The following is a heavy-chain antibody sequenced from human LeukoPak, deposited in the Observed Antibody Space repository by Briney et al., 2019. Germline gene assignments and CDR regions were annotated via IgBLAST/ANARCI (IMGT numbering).Heavy chain of an antibody. Sequence: PGGSLRLSCVVSGFTFSSYAMSWVRQAPGKGLEWVSAISGSGGSTYYADSVKGRFTISRDNSKNTLYLQMNSLRAEDTAVYYCAKSHLPVAAAGVGVDYWGQGTLVTVSS. J-gene: IGHJ4*02. CDR2: ISGSGGST. D-gene: IGHD6-13*01. CDR1: GFTFSSYA. V-gene: IGHV3-23*01. CDR3: AKSHLPVAAAGVGVDY.